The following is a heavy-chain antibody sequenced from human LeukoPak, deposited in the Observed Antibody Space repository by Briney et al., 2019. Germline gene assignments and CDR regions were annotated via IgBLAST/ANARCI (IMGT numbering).Heavy chain of an antibody. CDR2: VKADGNDK. Sequence: GGSLRLSCATSGFIFSNYWMTWVRQAPGKGLEWVANVKADGNDKNFVDSVKGRFTILIDRDKKSMYLQMNSLRVEDTAVYYCARDSTQRRGNEYYDALDFWGQGTMVSVSS. CDR3: ARDSTQRRGNEYYDALDF. D-gene: IGHD4-23*01. V-gene: IGHV3-7*01. J-gene: IGHJ3*01. CDR1: GFIFSNYW.